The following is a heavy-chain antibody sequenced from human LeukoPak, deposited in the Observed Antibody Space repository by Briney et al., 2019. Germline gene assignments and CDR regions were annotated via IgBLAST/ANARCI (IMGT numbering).Heavy chain of an antibody. Sequence: KAGGSLRLSCAASGFTFSDYHMSWIRQASGKGLEWVSCVSSSGGTISYADSVKGRFTISRDNSKNTLYLQMNSLRAEDTAVYYCAKGLYSPIDYWGQGTLVTVSS. V-gene: IGHV3-11*01. CDR3: AKGLYSPIDY. CDR1: GFTFSDYH. D-gene: IGHD6-13*01. J-gene: IGHJ4*02. CDR2: VSSSGGTI.